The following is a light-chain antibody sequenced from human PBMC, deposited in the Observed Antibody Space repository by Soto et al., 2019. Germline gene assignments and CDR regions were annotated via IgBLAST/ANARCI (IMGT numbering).Light chain of an antibody. CDR1: QDISSW. CDR3: QKYNSAPLT. V-gene: IGKV1-12*01. CDR2: AAS. J-gene: IGKJ4*01. Sequence: DIQMTQSPSSVSASVGDRVSITCRASQDISSWLAWYQQKPGKAPKLLIYAASSLQAGVPSRFSGSGSGTDFTLTISSLQPEDVAAYYCQKYNSAPLTFGGGTKVDIK.